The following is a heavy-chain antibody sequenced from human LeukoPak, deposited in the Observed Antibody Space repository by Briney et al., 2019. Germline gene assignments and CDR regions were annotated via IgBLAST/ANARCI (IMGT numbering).Heavy chain of an antibody. J-gene: IGHJ4*02. CDR3: ARGGSGWWGYFDY. CDR1: GGSISSGGYY. Sequence: SQTLSLTCTVSGGSISSGGYYWSWIRQHPGKGLEWIGYIYYSGSTYYNPSLKSRVTISVDTSKNQFSLKLSSVTAADTAVYYCARGGSGWWGYFDYWGQGTLVTVSS. CDR2: IYYSGST. D-gene: IGHD6-19*01. V-gene: IGHV4-31*03.